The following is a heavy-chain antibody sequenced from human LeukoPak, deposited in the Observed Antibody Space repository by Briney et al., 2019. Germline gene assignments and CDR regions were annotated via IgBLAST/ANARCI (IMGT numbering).Heavy chain of an antibody. V-gene: IGHV4-39*07. CDR1: GGSISSSSYY. CDR2: IYHSGST. Sequence: SETLSLTCTVSGGSISSSSYYWGWIRQPPGKGLEWIGSIYHSGSTYYNPSLRSRVTISVDTSKNQFSLKLSSVTAADTAVYYWARDLAFCGGDCSGWFAPWGQGPLVTVSS. D-gene: IGHD2-21*02. J-gene: IGHJ5*02. CDR3: ARDLAFCGGDCSGWFAP.